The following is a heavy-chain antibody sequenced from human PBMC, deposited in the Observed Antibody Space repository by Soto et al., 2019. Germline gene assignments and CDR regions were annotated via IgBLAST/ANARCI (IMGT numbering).Heavy chain of an antibody. V-gene: IGHV1-2*06. CDR2: INPNSGGT. CDR1: GYIFTDYY. D-gene: IGHD6-13*01. J-gene: IGHJ4*02. CDR3: ARVAGIAAAGGYFDD. Sequence: GSSVKPSCKASGYIFTDYYMHWVRQAPGQELEWMGRINPNSGGTNYAQKFQGRVTMTRDTSISTAYMELSRLRSDDTAVYYCARVAGIAAAGGYFDDWGQGTLVTVSS.